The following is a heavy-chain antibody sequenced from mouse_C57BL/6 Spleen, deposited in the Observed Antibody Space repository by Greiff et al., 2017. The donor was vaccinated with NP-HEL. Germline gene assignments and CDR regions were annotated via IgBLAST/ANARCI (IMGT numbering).Heavy chain of an antibody. D-gene: IGHD2-4*01. CDR1: GYTFTSYW. CDR2: IYPGSGST. CDR3: ARKDYDYVGRYFDV. V-gene: IGHV1-55*01. Sequence: QVQLQQPGAELVKPGASVKMSCKASGYTFTSYWITWVKQRPGQGLEWIGDIYPGSGSTNYNEKFKSKATLTVDTSSSTAYMQLGSLTSEDSAVYYCARKDYDYVGRYFDVWGTGTTVTVSS. J-gene: IGHJ1*03.